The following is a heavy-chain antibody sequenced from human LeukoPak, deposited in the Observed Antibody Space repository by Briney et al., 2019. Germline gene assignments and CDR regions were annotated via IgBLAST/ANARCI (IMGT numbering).Heavy chain of an antibody. CDR2: IRSKAYGGTT. Sequence: GGSLRLSCAVSGFTFSNYAMHWVRQAPGKGLEWVGFIRSKAYGGTTEYAASVKGRFTISRDDSKSIAYLQMNSLKTEDTAVYYCTRGIFRGDYWGQGTLVTVSS. CDR1: GFTFSNYA. J-gene: IGHJ4*02. V-gene: IGHV3-49*04. CDR3: TRGIFRGDY. D-gene: IGHD3-3*01.